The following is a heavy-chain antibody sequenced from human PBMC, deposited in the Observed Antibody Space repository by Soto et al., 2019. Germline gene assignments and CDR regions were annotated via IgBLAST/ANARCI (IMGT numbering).Heavy chain of an antibody. J-gene: IGHJ4*02. V-gene: IGHV5-10-1*01. Sequence: GGSLKISCKVSGYSFTSYWISWVRQMPGKGLEWMGRIDPSDSYTNYSPSFQGHVTISADKSISTAYLQWSSLKASDTAMYYCARHQSPKYCTNGVCQGFDYWGQGTLVTVSS. CDR1: GYSFTSYW. D-gene: IGHD2-8*01. CDR3: ARHQSPKYCTNGVCQGFDY. CDR2: IDPSDSYT.